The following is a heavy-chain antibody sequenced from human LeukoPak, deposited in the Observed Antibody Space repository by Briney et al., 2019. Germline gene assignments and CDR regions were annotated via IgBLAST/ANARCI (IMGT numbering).Heavy chain of an antibody. Sequence: SGGSLRLSCAASGFTFSSYAMSWVRQAPGKGLEWVSAISGSGGSTYYADSVKGRFTISRDNATNSLFLQMNSLRVEDTAVYYCARGREWELIRLAFDIWGQGTMVTVSS. D-gene: IGHD1-26*01. V-gene: IGHV3-23*01. CDR1: GFTFSSYA. CDR3: ARGREWELIRLAFDI. J-gene: IGHJ3*02. CDR2: ISGSGGST.